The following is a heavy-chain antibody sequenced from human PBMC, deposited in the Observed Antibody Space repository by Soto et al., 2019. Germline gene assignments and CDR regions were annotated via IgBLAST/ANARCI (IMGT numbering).Heavy chain of an antibody. CDR1: GFTFSSYW. Sequence: LRLSCAASGFTFSSYWMSWVRQAPGKGLEWVANIKQDGSEKYYVDSVKGRFTISRDNAKNSLYLQMNSLRAEDTAVYYCARVREYYYYYGMDVWGQGTTVTVSS. J-gene: IGHJ6*02. V-gene: IGHV3-7*03. CDR2: IKQDGSEK. CDR3: ARVREYYYYYGMDV.